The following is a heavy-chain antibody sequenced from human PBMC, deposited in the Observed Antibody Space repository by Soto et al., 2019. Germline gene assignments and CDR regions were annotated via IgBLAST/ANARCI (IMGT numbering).Heavy chain of an antibody. CDR3: ATSYGSGYRAFDY. Sequence: QVQLVQSGAEVKKLGSSVKVSCKASGDTFSFYTINWVRQAPGLGLEWVGRINPILSMSNYAQKFQGRVTMTADKSTNTAYMELRSLRSEDTAMYYCATSYGSGYRAFDYWGQGALVTVSS. D-gene: IGHD3-10*01. J-gene: IGHJ4*02. CDR1: GDTFSFYT. CDR2: INPILSMS. V-gene: IGHV1-69*02.